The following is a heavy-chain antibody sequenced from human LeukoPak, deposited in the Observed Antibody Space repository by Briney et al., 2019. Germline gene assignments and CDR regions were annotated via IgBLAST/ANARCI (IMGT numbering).Heavy chain of an antibody. CDR2: IYYSGST. D-gene: IGHD3-16*02. Sequence: SETLSLTCTVSGGSISSYYWSWIRQPPGKGLEWIGYIYYSGSTNYNPSLKSRVTISVDTSKNQFSLKLSSVTAADTAVYYCARGLDLGDYDYVWGSYRSYYFDYCGQGTLVTVSS. CDR3: ARGLDLGDYDYVWGSYRSYYFDY. J-gene: IGHJ4*02. V-gene: IGHV4-59*08. CDR1: GGSISSYY.